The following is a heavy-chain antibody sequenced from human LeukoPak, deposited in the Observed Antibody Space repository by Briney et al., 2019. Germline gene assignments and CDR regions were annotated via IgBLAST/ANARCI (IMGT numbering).Heavy chain of an antibody. CDR3: TKVRSGSSNWALRVDY. CDR1: GFTFTNEA. V-gene: IGHV3-23*01. Sequence: GGSLRLSCAVSGFTFTNEAMGWVRQVRGGGLEWVSTISPGGGTTYYAESMKGRFTISRDNSKSTLYLEMNSLRVEDTAVYYCTKVRSGSSNWALRVDYWGQGSLVTVSS. D-gene: IGHD4-11*01. CDR2: ISPGGGTT. J-gene: IGHJ4*02.